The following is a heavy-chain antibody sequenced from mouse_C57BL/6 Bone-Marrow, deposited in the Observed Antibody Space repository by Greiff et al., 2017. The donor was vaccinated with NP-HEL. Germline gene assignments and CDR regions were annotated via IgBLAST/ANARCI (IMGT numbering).Heavy chain of an antibody. D-gene: IGHD2-10*02. CDR2: IDPSDSYT. J-gene: IGHJ4*01. Sequence: QVQLQQPGAELVMPGASVKLSCKASGYTFTSYWMHWVKQRPGQGLEWIGEIDPSDSYTNYNQKFKGKSTLTVDKSSSTAYIQLSSLTSEDSAVYYCARSGYGNFGYYYAMDYWGQGTSVTVSS. CDR1: GYTFTSYW. V-gene: IGHV1-69*01. CDR3: ARSGYGNFGYYYAMDY.